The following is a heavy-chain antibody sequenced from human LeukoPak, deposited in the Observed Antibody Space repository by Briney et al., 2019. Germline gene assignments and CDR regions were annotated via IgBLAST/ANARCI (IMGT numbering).Heavy chain of an antibody. CDR2: ISAYNGNT. V-gene: IGHV1-18*01. CDR1: GYTFTSYG. D-gene: IGHD2-2*03. J-gene: IGHJ4*02. CDR3: ASGYCSSTSCQLLDY. Sequence: ASVKVSCKASGYTFTSYGISWVRQAPGQGLEWMGWISAYNGNTNYAQKLQGRVTMTTDTSTSTAYMELRSLRSDDTAVYYCASGYCSSTSCQLLDYWGQGTLVTVSS.